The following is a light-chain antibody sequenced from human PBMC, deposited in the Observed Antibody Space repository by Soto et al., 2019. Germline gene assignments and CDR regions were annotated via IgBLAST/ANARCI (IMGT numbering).Light chain of an antibody. CDR3: QGYDTTWV. V-gene: IGLV1-40*01. CDR2: ANI. CDR1: SSNIGAGYD. Sequence: QSVLTQPPSVSGAPGQRVTISCTGSSSNIGAGYDVHWYQQLPGTAPKLLIYANINRPSGVPDRFSASKSGTSASLAITGLQAEDEADYYCQGYDTTWVFGGGTKLTVL. J-gene: IGLJ3*02.